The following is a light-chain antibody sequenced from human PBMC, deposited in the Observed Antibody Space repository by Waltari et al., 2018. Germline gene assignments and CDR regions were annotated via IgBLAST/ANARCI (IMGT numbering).Light chain of an antibody. V-gene: IGKV3-15*01. J-gene: IGKJ1*01. CDR2: GTS. CDR1: QSVRSN. CDR3: QQYNDWRT. Sequence: EIVMTQSPATLYLSPGERATLSCRASQSVRSNLAWYQQKPGQAPRIRIYGTSTRATGIPARFSGSGSGTEFTLTISSLQSEDFAVYYCQQYNDWRTFGQGTKVEIK.